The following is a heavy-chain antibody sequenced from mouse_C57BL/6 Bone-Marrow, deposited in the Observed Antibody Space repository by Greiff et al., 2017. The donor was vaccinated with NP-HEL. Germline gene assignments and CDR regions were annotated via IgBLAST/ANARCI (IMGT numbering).Heavy chain of an antibody. CDR2: ILPGSGST. D-gene: IGHD2-5*01. Sequence: QVQLKQSGAELMKPGASVKLSCKATGYTFTGYWIEWVKQRPGHGLEWIGEILPGSGSTNYNEKFKGKATFTADTSSNTAYMQLSSLTTEDSAIYYCARLGFFDYSNNYYAMDYWGQGTSVTVSS. CDR1: GYTFTGYW. V-gene: IGHV1-9*01. J-gene: IGHJ4*01. CDR3: ARLGFFDYSNNYYAMDY.